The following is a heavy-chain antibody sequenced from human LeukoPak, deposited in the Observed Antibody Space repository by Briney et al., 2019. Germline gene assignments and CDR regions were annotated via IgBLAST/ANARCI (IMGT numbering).Heavy chain of an antibody. CDR1: GGSFSSYF. CDR3: ARDSSPWNYEGGFDY. D-gene: IGHD1-7*01. Sequence: SETLSLTCAVYGGSFSSYFLTWIRQPPGKGLEWIGSIYYSGSTYYNPSLKSRVTISVDTSKNQFSLKLSSVTAADTAVYYCARDSSPWNYEGGFDYWGQGTLVTVSS. J-gene: IGHJ4*02. CDR2: IYYSGST. V-gene: IGHV4-34*01.